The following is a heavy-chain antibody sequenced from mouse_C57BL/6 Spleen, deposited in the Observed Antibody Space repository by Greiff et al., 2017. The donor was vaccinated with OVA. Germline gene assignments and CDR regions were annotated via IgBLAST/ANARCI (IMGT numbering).Heavy chain of an antibody. CDR1: GYSFTSYY. CDR3: ARLTGMAMDY. CDR2: IYPGSGNT. Sequence: VQLQQSGPELVKPGASVKISCKASGYSFTSYYIHWVKQRPGQGLEWIGWIYPGSGNTKYNEKFKGKATLTADTSSSTAYMQLSSLTSEDSAVYYCARLTGMAMDYWGQGTSVTVSS. J-gene: IGHJ4*01. D-gene: IGHD4-1*01. V-gene: IGHV1-66*01.